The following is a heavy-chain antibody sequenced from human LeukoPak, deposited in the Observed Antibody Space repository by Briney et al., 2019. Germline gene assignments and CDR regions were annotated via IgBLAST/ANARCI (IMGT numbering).Heavy chain of an antibody. J-gene: IGHJ6*03. CDR2: ISASGGSS. CDR1: GFIFNYYA. D-gene: IGHD6-6*01. CDR3: AKDPHSCSGAYYSYYYMDV. Sequence: GSLRLSCAASGFIFNYYAMSWVRQAPGKGLEWVSTISASGGSSYYADSVKGRFTVSRDNSKNTLYLQIYSLRADDTAVYYCAKDPHSCSGAYYSYYYMDVWGKGTTVTVSS. V-gene: IGHV3-23*01.